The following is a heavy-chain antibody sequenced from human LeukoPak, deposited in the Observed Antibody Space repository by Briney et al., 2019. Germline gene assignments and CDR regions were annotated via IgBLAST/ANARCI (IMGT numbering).Heavy chain of an antibody. Sequence: PGRSLRLSCAASGFTFSSYAMHWVRQAPGQGLEWLAVISYDGSNKYYADSVKGRFTISRDTSKNTLYLQMNSLRAEDTAVYYCARDGSGDYVGDYWGQGTPVTVSS. V-gene: IGHV3-30-3*01. CDR2: ISYDGSNK. D-gene: IGHD4-17*01. CDR3: ARDGSGDYVGDY. J-gene: IGHJ4*02. CDR1: GFTFSSYA.